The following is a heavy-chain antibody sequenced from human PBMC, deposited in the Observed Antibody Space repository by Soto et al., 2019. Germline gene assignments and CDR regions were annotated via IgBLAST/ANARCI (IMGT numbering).Heavy chain of an antibody. V-gene: IGHV3-23*01. J-gene: IGHJ4*02. CDR2: ISGSGGST. CDR1: GFTFSSYA. D-gene: IGHD4-17*01. CDR3: AKDSNIRVYGDYDPFDY. Sequence: PGGSLRLSCAASGFTFSSYAMSWVRQAPGKGLEWVSAISGSGGSTYYADSVKGRFTISRDNSKNTLYLQMNSLRAEDTAVYYCAKDSNIRVYGDYDPFDYWGQGTLVTVSS.